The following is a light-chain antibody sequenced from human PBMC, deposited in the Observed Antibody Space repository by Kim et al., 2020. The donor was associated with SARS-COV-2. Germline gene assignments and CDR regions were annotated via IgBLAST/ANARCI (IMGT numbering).Light chain of an antibody. J-gene: IGKJ1*01. CDR3: QQIGTSPRT. CDR2: TAS. CDR1: QSISNY. V-gene: IGKV3-20*01. Sequence: LSPGERATLSCRASQSISNYLAWYQQKPGQAPRLLIYTASTRATGIPDRFSGSGSGTDFTLTISRLEPEDFAVYYCQQIGTSPRTFGQGTKVDIK.